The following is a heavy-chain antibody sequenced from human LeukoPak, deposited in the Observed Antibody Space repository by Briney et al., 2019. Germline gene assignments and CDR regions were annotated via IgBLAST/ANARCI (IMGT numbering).Heavy chain of an antibody. J-gene: IGHJ4*02. V-gene: IGHV4-59*08. CDR2: IYYSGST. Sequence: SETLSLTCTVSGGSISSYYWSWIRQPPGKGLEWIGYIYYSGSTNYNPSLKSRVTISVDTSKNQFSLNLRSVTAADTAVYYCARGLTIFGVVSDYWGQGTLVTVSS. CDR3: ARGLTIFGVVSDY. CDR1: GGSISSYY. D-gene: IGHD3-3*01.